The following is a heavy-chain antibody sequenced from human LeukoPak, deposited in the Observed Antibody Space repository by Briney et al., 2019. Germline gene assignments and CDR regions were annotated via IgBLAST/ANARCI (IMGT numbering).Heavy chain of an antibody. CDR3: ARETTMVRKLIFDY. D-gene: IGHD3-10*01. CDR2: IYTSGST. J-gene: IGHJ4*02. V-gene: IGHV4-61*02. Sequence: SETLSLTCTVSGGSISSGSYYWSWIRQPAGKGLEWIGRIYTSGSTNYNPSLKSRVTISVDTSKNQFSLKLSSVTAADTAVYYCARETTMVRKLIFDYWGQGTLVTVSS. CDR1: GGSISSGSYY.